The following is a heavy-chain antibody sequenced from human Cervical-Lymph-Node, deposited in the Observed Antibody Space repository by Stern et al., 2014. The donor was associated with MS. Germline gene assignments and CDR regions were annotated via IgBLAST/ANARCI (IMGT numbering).Heavy chain of an antibody. CDR3: AKQKGRDYFFDY. J-gene: IGHJ4*02. Sequence: DQLVESGAEVKKPGASVNISCKASGYTFTNYYLHWVRQAPGQGLEWMGILNPSGGVTIYAQKFQGRVTMTGDTSTATMQLSSLRSEDTAVYYCAKQKGRDYFFDYWGQGTLLTVSS. CDR1: GYTFTNYY. CDR2: LNPSGGVT. V-gene: IGHV1-46*03. D-gene: IGHD3-10*01.